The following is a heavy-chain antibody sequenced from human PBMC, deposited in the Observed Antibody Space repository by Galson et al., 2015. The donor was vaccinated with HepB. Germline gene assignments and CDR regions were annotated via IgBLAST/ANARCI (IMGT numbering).Heavy chain of an antibody. Sequence: SETLSLTCAVYGGSFSGYYWTWIRQPPGKGLEWIGEINHSGSTNYTPSLKSRLTISVDTSKKQFSLNLNSVTAADTAVYYCARGASTPYCSSTRCYVWFDTWGQGSLVTVSS. J-gene: IGHJ5*02. CDR1: GGSFSGYY. V-gene: IGHV4-34*01. D-gene: IGHD2-2*01. CDR2: INHSGST. CDR3: ARGASTPYCSSTRCYVWFDT.